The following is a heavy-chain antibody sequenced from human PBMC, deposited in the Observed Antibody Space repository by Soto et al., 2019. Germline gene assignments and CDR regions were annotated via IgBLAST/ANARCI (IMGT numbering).Heavy chain of an antibody. J-gene: IGHJ6*02. Sequence: QVQLVQSGAEVKKPGSSVKVSCKASGGTFSSYAISWVRQAPGQGLEWMGGIIPIFGTANYAQKFQGRVTGAAADCTCTADMELSSVSSEATAVYYCATRGDDILTGYCSYYYGMDVWGQGTTVTVSS. D-gene: IGHD3-9*01. CDR3: ATRGDDILTGYCSYYYGMDV. V-gene: IGHV1-69*12. CDR1: GGTFSSYA. CDR2: IIPIFGTA.